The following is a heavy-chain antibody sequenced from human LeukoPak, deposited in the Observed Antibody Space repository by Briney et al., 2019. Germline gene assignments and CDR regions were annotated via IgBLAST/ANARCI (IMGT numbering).Heavy chain of an antibody. V-gene: IGHV1-2*02. CDR1: GYIFTGYY. D-gene: IGHD3-22*01. Sequence: ASVKVSCKASGYIFTGYYMHWVRQAPGQGLEWMGLMNPNSGGTNYAQKFQGRVTMTRDTSISTAYMELSRLRPDDTAVYYCARELYDSSGYYDGNLDYWGQGTLVTVSS. CDR2: MNPNSGGT. CDR3: ARELYDSSGYYDGNLDY. J-gene: IGHJ4*02.